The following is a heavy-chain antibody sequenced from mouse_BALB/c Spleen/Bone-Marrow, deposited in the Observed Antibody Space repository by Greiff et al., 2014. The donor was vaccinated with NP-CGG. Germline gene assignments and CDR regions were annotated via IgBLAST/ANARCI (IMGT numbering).Heavy chain of an antibody. CDR1: GYTFTSYD. Sequence: LMESGPELVKPGALVKVSCKASGYTFTSYDINWVKQRPGQGLEWIGWVYPGDGSTKYNEKFKGKATLTADKSSSTAYMQLSSLTSESSAVYFCSRSDDGFPYSFDCWGQGTTLTVSS. D-gene: IGHD2-3*01. CDR3: SRSDDGFPYSFDC. J-gene: IGHJ2*01. CDR2: VYPGDGST. V-gene: IGHV1S33*01.